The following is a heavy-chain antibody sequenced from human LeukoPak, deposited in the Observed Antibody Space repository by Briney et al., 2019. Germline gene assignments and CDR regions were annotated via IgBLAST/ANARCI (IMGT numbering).Heavy chain of an antibody. J-gene: IGHJ4*02. D-gene: IGHD3-10*01. Sequence: EASVKVSCKASGYTFTSYGISWVRQAPGQGLEWMGWISAYNGNTNYAQKLQGRVTTTTDTSTSTVYMELRSLTSDDTAVYYCARDRTARGLWFGEARGYWGQGTQVTVSS. V-gene: IGHV1-18*01. CDR3: ARDRTARGLWFGEARGY. CDR2: ISAYNGNT. CDR1: GYTFTSYG.